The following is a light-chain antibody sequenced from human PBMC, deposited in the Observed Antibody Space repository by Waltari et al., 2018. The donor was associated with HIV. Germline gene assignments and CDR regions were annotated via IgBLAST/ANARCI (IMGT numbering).Light chain of an antibody. J-gene: IGLJ1*01. V-gene: IGLV2-14*03. CDR1: SSVVGGYNS. CDR2: DVS. Sequence: QSALTQLDSVSGSPGQPIALSCTGTSSVVGGYNSVYWYQQHPGKVPKLMIFDVSNRPSGVSHRFSGSKSGNTASLTISGLQAEDEADYYCSSYTSSSTYVFGTGTKVTVL. CDR3: SSYTSSSTYV.